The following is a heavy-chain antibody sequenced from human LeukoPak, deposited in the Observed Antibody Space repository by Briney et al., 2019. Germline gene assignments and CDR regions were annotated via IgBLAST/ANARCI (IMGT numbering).Heavy chain of an antibody. V-gene: IGHV3-23*01. CDR2: ISGSGGST. CDR1: GFTFSSYA. CDR3: AKNSDFWSGYLGYYYYGMDV. J-gene: IGHJ6*02. D-gene: IGHD3-3*01. Sequence: GGSLRLSCAGSGFTFSSYAMSWVRQAPGKGLEWVSAISGSGGSTYYADSVKGRFTISRDNPKNTLYLQMNSLRAEDTAVYYCAKNSDFWSGYLGYYYYGMDVWGQGTTVTVSS.